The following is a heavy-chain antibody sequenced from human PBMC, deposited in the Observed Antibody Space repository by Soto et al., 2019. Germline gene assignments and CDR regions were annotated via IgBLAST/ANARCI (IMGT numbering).Heavy chain of an antibody. Sequence: VQLLESGGGLAQPGGSLRLSCAASGFTFSTYTMAWVRQAPGRGPEWVAGVSQDGTAHYADSVKGRFTISRDNSRDTVYLQMITLRGADTAVYYYAKDMRPDDVWDFDYWGQGTLVTVSS. CDR3: AKDMRPDDVWDFDY. D-gene: IGHD3-3*01. V-gene: IGHV3-23*01. CDR2: VSQDGTA. CDR1: GFTFSTYT. J-gene: IGHJ4*02.